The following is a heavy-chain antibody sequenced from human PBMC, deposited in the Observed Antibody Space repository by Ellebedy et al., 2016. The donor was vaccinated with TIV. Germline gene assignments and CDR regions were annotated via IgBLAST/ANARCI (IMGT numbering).Heavy chain of an antibody. Sequence: AASVQVSCKASRYTFTSHGISWVRQVPGQGLEWMGWISAYNGNTNYAQKLQGRVTMTTDTSTSTAYMELRSLRSDDTAVYYCAGGAHEGAAIIIDYWGQGTLVTVSS. V-gene: IGHV1-18*01. D-gene: IGHD1-26*01. CDR3: AGGAHEGAAIIIDY. J-gene: IGHJ4*02. CDR1: RYTFTSHG. CDR2: ISAYNGNT.